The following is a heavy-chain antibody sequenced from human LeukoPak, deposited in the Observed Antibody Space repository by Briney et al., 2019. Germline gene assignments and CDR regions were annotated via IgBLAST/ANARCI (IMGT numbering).Heavy chain of an antibody. Sequence: SETLSLTCTVSGGSISSYYWNWIRQPPGKGLEWIGYIYYSGSTNYNPSLKSRVTISVDTSKNHFSLKLNSVTAADTAVYYCARGWFSPYTSSWWNFDSWDQGTLVTVSS. D-gene: IGHD6-13*01. CDR1: GGSISSYY. CDR3: ARGWFSPYTSSWWNFDS. J-gene: IGHJ4*02. CDR2: IYYSGST. V-gene: IGHV4-59*01.